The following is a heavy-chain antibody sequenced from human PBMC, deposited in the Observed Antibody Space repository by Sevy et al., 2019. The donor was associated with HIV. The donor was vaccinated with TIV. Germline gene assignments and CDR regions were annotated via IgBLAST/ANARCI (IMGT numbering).Heavy chain of an antibody. CDR2: TYYRSKWYN. CDR3: ARNPTPGGYNGFDP. V-gene: IGHV6-1*01. Sequence: SQTLSLTCAISGDSVSGNSAAWNWIRQSPSRGLEWLGRTYYRSKWYNDYAVSVKSRITINPDTSKNQFSLQLNSVTPEDTAVYYCARNPTPGGYNGFDPWGQGTLVTVSS. D-gene: IGHD3-16*01. CDR1: GDSVSGNSAA. J-gene: IGHJ5*02.